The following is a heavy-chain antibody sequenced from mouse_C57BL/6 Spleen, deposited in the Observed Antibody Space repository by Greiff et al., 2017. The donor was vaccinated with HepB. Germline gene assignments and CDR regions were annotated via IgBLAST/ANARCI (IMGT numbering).Heavy chain of an antibody. J-gene: IGHJ3*01. V-gene: IGHV1-50*01. D-gene: IGHD2-4*01. CDR1: GYTFTSYW. Sequence: QVQLQQPGAELVKPGASVKLSCKASGYTFTSYWMQWVKQRPGQGLEWIGEIDPSDSYTNYNQKFKGKATLTVDTSSSTAYMQLSSLTSEDSAVYYCARAGYDYDGFAYWAKGLWSLSLQ. CDR2: IDPSDSYT. CDR3: ARAGYDYDGFAY.